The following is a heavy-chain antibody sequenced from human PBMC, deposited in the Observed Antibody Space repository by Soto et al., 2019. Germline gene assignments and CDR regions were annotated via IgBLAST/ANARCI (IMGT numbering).Heavy chain of an antibody. CDR2: ISSSSSTI. V-gene: IGHV3-48*02. Sequence: GGSLRLSCAASGFTFSSYSMNWVRQAPGKGLEWVSYISSSSSTIYYADSVKGRFTISRDNAKNSLYLQMNSLRDEDTAVYYCARTYYYGSGSYAYFDYWGQGTLVTVSS. CDR3: ARTYYYGSGSYAYFDY. D-gene: IGHD3-10*01. J-gene: IGHJ4*02. CDR1: GFTFSSYS.